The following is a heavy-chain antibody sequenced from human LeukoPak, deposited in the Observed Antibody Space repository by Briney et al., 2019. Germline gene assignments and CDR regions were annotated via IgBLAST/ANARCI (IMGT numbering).Heavy chain of an antibody. D-gene: IGHD6-6*01. Sequence: QPGRSLRLSCAASGFIFSSYGMHWVRQAPGKGLEWVARIWHDGSNDDYADSVKGRFTISRDNSKNTLYLQMNSLRAEDTAVYYCAKDRYSSSSGAFDIWGQRSMVTVSS. J-gene: IGHJ3*02. V-gene: IGHV3-33*06. CDR3: AKDRYSSSSGAFDI. CDR2: IWHDGSND. CDR1: GFIFSSYG.